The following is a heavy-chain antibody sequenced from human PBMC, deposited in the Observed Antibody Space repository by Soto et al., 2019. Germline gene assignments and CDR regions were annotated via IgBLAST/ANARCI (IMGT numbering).Heavy chain of an antibody. CDR2: IWCDGSNK. CDR3: ARDAGTAMENWFDP. J-gene: IGHJ5*02. Sequence: GGSLRLSCAASGFTFSSYGMHWVRQAPGKGLEWVAVIWCDGSNKYYADSVKGRFTISRDNSKNTLYLQMNSLRAEDTAVYYCARDAGTAMENWFDPWGQGTLVTVPQ. V-gene: IGHV3-33*01. D-gene: IGHD5-18*01. CDR1: GFTFSSYG.